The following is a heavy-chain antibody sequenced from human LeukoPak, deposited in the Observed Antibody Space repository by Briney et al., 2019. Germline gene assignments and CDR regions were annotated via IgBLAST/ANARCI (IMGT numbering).Heavy chain of an antibody. CDR1: GFTFSDYF. J-gene: IGHJ4*02. CDR3: AKDPVEGAVAGFDY. Sequence: GGSLRLSCAASGFTFSDYFMIWIRQAPGKGLEWVSYISGSGSIIYYADSVKGRFTISRDNAKNPLYLQMNSLRAEDTAVYYCAKDPVEGAVAGFDYWGQGTLVTVSS. CDR2: ISGSGSII. D-gene: IGHD6-19*01. V-gene: IGHV3-11*01.